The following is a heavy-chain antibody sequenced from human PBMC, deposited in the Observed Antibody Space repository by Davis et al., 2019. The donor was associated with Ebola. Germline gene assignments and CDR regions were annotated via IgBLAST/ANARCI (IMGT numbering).Heavy chain of an antibody. CDR3: ARDRGGALEY. D-gene: IGHD5-24*01. Sequence: GESLKISCAASGFTFSSYAMTWARQAPGKGLEWVSAVTSSGGGTYYADSVKGRFTISRDNSKNTLYLQMNSLRVQDTAVYYCARDRGGALEYWGQGTLVTVSS. CDR1: GFTFSSYA. J-gene: IGHJ4*02. V-gene: IGHV3-23*01. CDR2: VTSSGGGT.